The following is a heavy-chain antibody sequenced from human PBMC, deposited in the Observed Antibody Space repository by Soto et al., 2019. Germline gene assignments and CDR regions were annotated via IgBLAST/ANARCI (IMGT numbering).Heavy chain of an antibody. J-gene: IGHJ5*02. CDR1: GGSISSSSYY. Sequence: PSETLSLTCTVSGGSISSSSYYWGWIRQPPGKGLEWIGSIYYSGSTYYNPSLKSRVTISVDTSKNQFSLKLSSVTAADTAVYYCARDGWFDPWGQGTLFTVSS. V-gene: IGHV4-39*02. CDR2: IYYSGST. CDR3: ARDGWFDP.